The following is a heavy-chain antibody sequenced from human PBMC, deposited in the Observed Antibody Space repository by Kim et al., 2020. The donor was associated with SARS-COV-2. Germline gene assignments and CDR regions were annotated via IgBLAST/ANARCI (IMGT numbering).Heavy chain of an antibody. V-gene: IGHV3-23*01. J-gene: IGHJ6*02. D-gene: IGHD5-18*01. CDR3: AKDRMIQPQYGMDV. Sequence: DSVEGRFTITRDNSKNTLYLQMNSLRAEDTAVYYCAKDRMIQPQYGMDVWGQGTMVTVSS.